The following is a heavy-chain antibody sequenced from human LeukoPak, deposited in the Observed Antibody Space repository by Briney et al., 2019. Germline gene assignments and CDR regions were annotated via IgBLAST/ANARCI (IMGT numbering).Heavy chain of an antibody. CDR1: GGSISSGGYY. Sequence: PSETLSLTCTVSGGSISSGGYYWSWIRQHPGKGLEWIGYIYYSGSTYYNPSLKSRVTISVDTSKNQFSLKLSSVTAADTAVYYCARLPYSSGWYTRRAGRETYGMDVWGQGTTVTVSS. J-gene: IGHJ6*02. CDR2: IYYSGST. CDR3: ARLPYSSGWYTRRAGRETYGMDV. V-gene: IGHV4-31*03. D-gene: IGHD6-19*01.